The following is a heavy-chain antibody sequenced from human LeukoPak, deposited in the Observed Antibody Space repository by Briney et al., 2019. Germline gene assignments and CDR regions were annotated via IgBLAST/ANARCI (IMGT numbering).Heavy chain of an antibody. D-gene: IGHD3-10*01. CDR2: INHSGST. CDR1: GFTVSSNY. J-gene: IGHJ4*02. V-gene: IGHV4-34*01. Sequence: GSLRLSCAASGFTVSSNYMSWIRQPPGKGLEWIGEINHSGSTNYNPSLKSRVTISVDTSKNQFSLKLSSVTAADTAVYYCARRVWFGEPLTFLGGQGTLVTVSS. CDR3: ARRVWFGEPLTFL.